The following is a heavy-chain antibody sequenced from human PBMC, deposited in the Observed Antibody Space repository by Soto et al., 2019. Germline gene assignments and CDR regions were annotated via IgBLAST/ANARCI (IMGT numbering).Heavy chain of an antibody. J-gene: IGHJ4*02. CDR2: INAGNGNT. CDR3: AWEDYYGSGTIN. Sequence: QVQLVQSGAEVKKPGASVKVSCKASGYTFTSYAMHWVRQAPGQRLEWMGWINAGNGNTKYSQKFQGRVTITRDTSASTAYMEVSSLRSEDTAVYYCAWEDYYGSGTINWGQGTLVTVSS. V-gene: IGHV1-3*01. D-gene: IGHD3-10*01. CDR1: GYTFTSYA.